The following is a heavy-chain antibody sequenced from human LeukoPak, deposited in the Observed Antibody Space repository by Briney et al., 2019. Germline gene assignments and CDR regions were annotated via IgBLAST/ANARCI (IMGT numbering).Heavy chain of an antibody. CDR3: VVTTRSRGFDY. J-gene: IGHJ4*02. Sequence: GGSLTLSCALSGFTFSSYWMSWVRQAPGKGLEWVANIRQDGSVQNYVDSVKGRFTISRDNPKNSVYLQMSSLRAEDTAVCYCVVTTRSRGFDYWGQGTLVTVSS. CDR2: IRQDGSVQ. CDR1: GFTFSSYW. V-gene: IGHV3-7*01. D-gene: IGHD1/OR15-1a*01.